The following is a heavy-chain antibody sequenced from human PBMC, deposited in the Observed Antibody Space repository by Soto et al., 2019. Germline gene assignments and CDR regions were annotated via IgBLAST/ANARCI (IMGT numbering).Heavy chain of an antibody. CDR1: GYTFTRYG. Sequence: QVQLVQSGAEVKNPGASVKVSCKASGYTFTRYGIGWARQAPGQGLEWMGWINTYNGNTNYAQNVQGRVTLTTDTSTSTAYMELRSLRSNDTAIYYCAMVDVHVTPSPQDAWGQGTTVIVSS. V-gene: IGHV1-18*01. D-gene: IGHD2-8*01. J-gene: IGHJ6*02. CDR3: AMVDVHVTPSPQDA. CDR2: INTYNGNT.